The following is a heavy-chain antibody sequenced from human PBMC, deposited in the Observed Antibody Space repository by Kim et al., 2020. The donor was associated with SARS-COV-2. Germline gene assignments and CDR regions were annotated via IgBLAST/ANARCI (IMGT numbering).Heavy chain of an antibody. CDR3: ARDLRGQLRFPPDY. D-gene: IGHD5-18*01. CDR1: GFTFSSYW. CDR2: IKQDGSEK. J-gene: IGHJ4*02. Sequence: GGSLRLSCAASGFTFSSYWMSWVRQAPGKGLEWVANIKQDGSEKYYVDSVKGRFTISRDNAKNSLYLQMNSLRAEDTAVYYCARDLRGQLRFPPDYWGQGTLVTVSS. V-gene: IGHV3-7*03.